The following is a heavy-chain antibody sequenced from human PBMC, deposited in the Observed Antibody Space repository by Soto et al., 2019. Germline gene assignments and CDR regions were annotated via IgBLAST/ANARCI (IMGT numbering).Heavy chain of an antibody. CDR1: GGSISSGDYY. Sequence: PSETLSLTCTVSGGSISSGDYYWSWVRQPPGKGLEWIGESYHSGTTNYNPSLKSRVTISVDKSKNQFSLKLSSVTAADTAVYYCARTQTSPIGASDAFDIWGQGTMVTVSS. J-gene: IGHJ3*02. D-gene: IGHD6-13*01. CDR3: ARTQTSPIGASDAFDI. V-gene: IGHV4-4*02. CDR2: SYHSGTT.